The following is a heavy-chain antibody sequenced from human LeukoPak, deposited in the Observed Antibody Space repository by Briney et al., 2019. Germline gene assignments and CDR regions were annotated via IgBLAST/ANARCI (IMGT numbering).Heavy chain of an antibody. J-gene: IGHJ5*02. CDR1: GESFRGYY. D-gene: IGHD6-19*01. CDR2: INHSGST. V-gene: IGHV4-34*01. CDR3: ARGGYSSGWYRQYNWFDP. Sequence: SETLSLTCAVYGESFRGYYWSWLRQPPGGALECLGEINHSGSTNYNPSLKSRVTISVDTPKNQFSLKLSSVTAADTAVYYCARGGYSSGWYRQYNWFDPWGQGTLVTVSS.